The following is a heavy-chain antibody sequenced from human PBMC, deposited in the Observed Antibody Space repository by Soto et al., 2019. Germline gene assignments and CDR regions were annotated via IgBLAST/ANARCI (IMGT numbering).Heavy chain of an antibody. J-gene: IGHJ4*02. Sequence: PSETLSLTCTVSGDSIRSYYCSWIRQPPGKGLECIGYIYYSESTNYNPSLKSRVTMSLDSSKNQRFLKPSSVTAADTAVYFCARPSNEILTAFHRHYYFNYCGQRALVTVGS. CDR1: GDSIRSYY. D-gene: IGHD3-9*01. V-gene: IGHV4-59*01. CDR3: ARPSNEILTAFHRHYYFNY. CDR2: IYYSEST.